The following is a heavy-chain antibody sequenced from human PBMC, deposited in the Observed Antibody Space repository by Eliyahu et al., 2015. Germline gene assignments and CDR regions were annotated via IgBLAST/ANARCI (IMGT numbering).Heavy chain of an antibody. D-gene: IGHD2-2*01. V-gene: IGHV2-5*02. CDR3: AHILVVVPAAMWVTFDY. J-gene: IGHJ4*02. CDR2: IYWDDDK. Sequence: QITLKESGPTLVKPTQTLTLTCTFSGFSLSTSGVGVGWIRQPPGKALEWLALIYWDDDKRYSPSLKSRLTITKDTSKNQVVLTMTNMDPVDTATYYCAHILVVVPAAMWVTFDYWGQGTLVTVSS. CDR1: GFSLSTSGVG.